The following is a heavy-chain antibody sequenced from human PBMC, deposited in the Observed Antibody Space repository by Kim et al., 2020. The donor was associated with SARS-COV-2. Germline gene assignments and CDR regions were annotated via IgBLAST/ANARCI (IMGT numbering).Heavy chain of an antibody. V-gene: IGHV1-46*01. CDR3: ARDGSSWYSYGMDV. Sequence: QKCQGRVTMTRDTSTSTVYRELSSLRSEDTAVYYCARDGSSWYSYGMDVWGQGTTVTVSS. D-gene: IGHD6-13*01. J-gene: IGHJ6*02.